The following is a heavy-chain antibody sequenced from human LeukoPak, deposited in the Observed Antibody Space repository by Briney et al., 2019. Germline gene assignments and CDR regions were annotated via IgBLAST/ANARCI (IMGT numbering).Heavy chain of an antibody. CDR1: GFTFSSYG. D-gene: IGHD3-22*01. CDR2: IRYDGSNK. CDR3: AKDFHYYDSSGYEGY. V-gene: IGHV3-30*02. J-gene: IGHJ4*02. Sequence: GGSLRLSCAASGFTFSSYGMHWVRQAPGKGLEWVAFIRYDGSNKYYADSVKGRFTISRDNSKNTLYLQMNSLRVEDTAVYYCAKDFHYYDSSGYEGYWGQGTLVTVSS.